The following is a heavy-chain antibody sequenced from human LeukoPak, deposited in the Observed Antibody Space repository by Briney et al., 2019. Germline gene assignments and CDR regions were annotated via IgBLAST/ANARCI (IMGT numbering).Heavy chain of an antibody. V-gene: IGHV1-24*01. D-gene: IGHD6-6*01. CDR1: GYTLTELS. CDR3: ATAPPYSSSSYNFDY. CDR2: FDPEDGET. J-gene: IGHJ4*02. Sequence: ASVKVSCKVSGYTLTELSMHWVRQAPGQGLEWRGGFDPEDGETIYAQKFQGRVTMTEDTSTDTAYMELSSLRSEDTAVYYCATAPPYSSSSYNFDYWGQGTLVTVPS.